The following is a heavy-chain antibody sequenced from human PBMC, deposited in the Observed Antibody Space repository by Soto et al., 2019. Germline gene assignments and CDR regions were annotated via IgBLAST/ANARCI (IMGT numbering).Heavy chain of an antibody. Sequence: EMQLGESGGGLVQPGGSLRLSCAASGFTFSNYWMHWVRQAPGKGLVWISRINRDGTTSEYADSVKGRFTISRDNAKNVVYLQMNRLRAEDTAIYYCVRLLDVDYWGQGTLVTVSS. CDR2: INRDGTTS. D-gene: IGHD3-10*01. V-gene: IGHV3-74*03. CDR1: GFTFSNYW. J-gene: IGHJ4*02. CDR3: VRLLDVDY.